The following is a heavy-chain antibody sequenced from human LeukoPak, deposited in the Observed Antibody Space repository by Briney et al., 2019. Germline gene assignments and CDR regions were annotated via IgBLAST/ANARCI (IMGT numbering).Heavy chain of an antibody. V-gene: IGHV1-2*06. CDR1: GYTFTAYY. CDR2: INPNSGGT. Sequence: ASVKVSCKASGYTFTAYYMYWVRQAPGQGLECMGRINPNSGGTNYAQKFQGRVTMTRDTSISTAYMELSRLRSDDTAVYYCATSSEGGYSYSSAIDYWGQGTLDTVSS. D-gene: IGHD5-18*01. J-gene: IGHJ4*02. CDR3: ATSSEGGYSYSSAIDY.